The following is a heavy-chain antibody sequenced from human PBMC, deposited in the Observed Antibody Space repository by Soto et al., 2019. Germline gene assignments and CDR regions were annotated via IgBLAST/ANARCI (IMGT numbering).Heavy chain of an antibody. Sequence: ASVKVSCKASGYTFTGYYMHWVRQAPGQGLEWMGWINPNSGGTNYAQKFQGRVTMTRDTSISTAYMELSRLRSDDTAVYYCARGSRFTTMVRGVIFSAFDIWGQGTMVTVSS. D-gene: IGHD3-10*01. CDR1: GYTFTGYY. CDR3: ARGSRFTTMVRGVIFSAFDI. J-gene: IGHJ3*02. CDR2: INPNSGGT. V-gene: IGHV1-2*02.